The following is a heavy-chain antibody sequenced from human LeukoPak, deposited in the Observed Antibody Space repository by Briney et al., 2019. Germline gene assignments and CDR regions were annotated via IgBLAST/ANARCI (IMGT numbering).Heavy chain of an antibody. Sequence: GASVKVSCKVSGYTLTELSMHWVRQAPGKGLEWMGGFDPEDGETIYAQKFQGRVTMTEDTSTDTAYMELSSLRSGDTAVYCCATLGPQWLSPYYFDYWGQGTLVTVSS. D-gene: IGHD6-19*01. CDR1: GYTLTELS. CDR3: ATLGPQWLSPYYFDY. J-gene: IGHJ4*02. CDR2: FDPEDGET. V-gene: IGHV1-24*01.